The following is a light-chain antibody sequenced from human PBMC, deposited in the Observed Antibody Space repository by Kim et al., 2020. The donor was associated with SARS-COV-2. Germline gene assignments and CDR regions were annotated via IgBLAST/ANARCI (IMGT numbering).Light chain of an antibody. V-gene: IGLV2-14*03. J-gene: IGLJ2*01. CDR3: SSYSSTSTVL. Sequence: QSVVTQPASMSGSPGQSITISCTGTSSDVGGYDYVSWYQQHPGKAPKLMIYDVTNRPSGVSNRFSGSKSGNTASLTISGLQAEDEADYYCSSYSSTSTVLFGGGTQLTVL. CDR1: SSDVGGYDY. CDR2: DVT.